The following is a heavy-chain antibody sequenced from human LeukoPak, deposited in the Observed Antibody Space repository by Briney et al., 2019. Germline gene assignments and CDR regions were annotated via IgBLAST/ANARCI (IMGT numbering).Heavy chain of an antibody. D-gene: IGHD3-16*02. V-gene: IGHV3-48*03. CDR1: GFTFSSYA. CDR3: ARGAYDYVWGSYRYFDY. J-gene: IGHJ4*02. Sequence: PGRSLRLSCAASGFTFSSYAMHWVRQAPGKGLEWVSYISSSGSTIYYADSVKGRFTISRDNAKNSLYLQMNSLRAEDTAVYYCARGAYDYVWGSYRYFDYWGQGTLVTVSS. CDR2: ISSSGSTI.